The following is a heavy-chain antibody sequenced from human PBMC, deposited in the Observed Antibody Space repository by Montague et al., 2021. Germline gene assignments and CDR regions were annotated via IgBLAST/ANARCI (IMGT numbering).Heavy chain of an antibody. CDR2: FYSGGNT. Sequence: SETLSLTCTVSGGSISSTSHYWDWIRQPPGKGLEWIGTFYSGGNTYYNPALKSRVSISADKSKNQFSLQLTSVTAADTAVYFCVRDKGEISFAGVNVQGSGWFDPWGQGILVTVSS. D-gene: IGHD3-16*02. V-gene: IGHV4-39*07. J-gene: IGHJ5*02. CDR3: VRDKGEISFAGVNVQGSGWFDP. CDR1: GGSISSTSHY.